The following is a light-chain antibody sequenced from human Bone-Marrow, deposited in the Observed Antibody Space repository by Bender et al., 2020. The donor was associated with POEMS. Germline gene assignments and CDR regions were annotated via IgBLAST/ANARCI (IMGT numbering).Light chain of an antibody. J-gene: IGLJ3*02. CDR3: CSYAGSSTWM. V-gene: IGLV2-23*02. Sequence: QSALTQPASVSGSPGQSLTISCTGTSDDIGTYNLVSWYQQHPGKALKLIIYEVHKRPSGVSSRFSASKSGNTASLTISGLQAEDEADYFCCSYAGSSTWMFGGGTKLTVL. CDR1: SDDIGTYNL. CDR2: EVH.